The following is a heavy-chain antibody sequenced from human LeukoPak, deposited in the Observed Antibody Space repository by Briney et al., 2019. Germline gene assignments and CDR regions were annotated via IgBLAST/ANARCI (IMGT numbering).Heavy chain of an antibody. CDR2: ISAYNGNT. J-gene: IGHJ6*02. CDR1: GYTFTSYG. V-gene: IGHV1-18*01. D-gene: IGHD4-11*01. Sequence: ASVKVSCKASGYTFTSYGISWVRQAPGQGLEWMGWISAYNGNTNYAQKLQGRVTMTTDTSTSTAYMELRSLRSDDTAVYYCARGPPTVTTTYYYYYGLDVWGQGTTVTVSS. CDR3: ARGPPTVTTTYYYYYGLDV.